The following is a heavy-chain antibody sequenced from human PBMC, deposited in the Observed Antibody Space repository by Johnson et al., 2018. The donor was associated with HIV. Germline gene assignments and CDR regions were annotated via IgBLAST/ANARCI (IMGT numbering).Heavy chain of an antibody. CDR1: AFSFSDHY. J-gene: IGHJ3*02. D-gene: IGHD3-22*01. Sequence: VQLVESGGGLVQPGGSLRLSCAASAFSFSDHYMGWVRQAPGKGLEWVSGINWNGGSTGYADSVKGRFTISRDNSKNTLYLQMNSLRAEDTALYNCARDLKSYYDSSGYFDAFDIWGQGTMVTVSS. V-gene: IGHV3-20*01. CDR3: ARDLKSYYDSSGYFDAFDI. CDR2: INWNGGST.